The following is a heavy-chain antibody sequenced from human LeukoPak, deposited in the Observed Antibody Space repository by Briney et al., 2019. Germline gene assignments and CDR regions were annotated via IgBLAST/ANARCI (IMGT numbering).Heavy chain of an antibody. CDR3: ERSNAFDI. Sequence: GGSLRLSCAASGFTFSNYWMSWVRQAPGKGLEWVANIKEDGSQKYYVDSVKGRFTISRDNAKNSLYLQMDSLRAEDTAVYYCERSNAFDIWGQGTMVTVSS. CDR2: IKEDGSQK. CDR1: GFTFSNYW. V-gene: IGHV3-7*05. J-gene: IGHJ3*02.